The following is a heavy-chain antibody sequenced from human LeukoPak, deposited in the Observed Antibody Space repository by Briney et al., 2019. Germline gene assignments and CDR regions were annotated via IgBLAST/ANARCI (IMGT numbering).Heavy chain of an antibody. D-gene: IGHD3-3*01. V-gene: IGHV3-7*01. CDR1: GFPFTSYW. CDR3: ARERQNKDFWSGGDY. CDR2: IKQDGSEK. Sequence: GGSLRLSCAASGFPFTSYWMVWVRQAPGKGLEWVANIKQDGSEKYYVDSVKGRFTISRDNAKNSLYLQMNSLRAEDTAVYYCARERQNKDFWSGGDYWGQGTLVTVSS. J-gene: IGHJ4*02.